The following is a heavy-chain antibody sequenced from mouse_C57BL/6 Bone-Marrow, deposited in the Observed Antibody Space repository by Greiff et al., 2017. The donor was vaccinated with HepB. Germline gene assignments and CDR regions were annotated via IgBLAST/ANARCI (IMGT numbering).Heavy chain of an antibody. V-gene: IGHV2-9-1*01. CDR3: ARIPYYYGSRYFDV. J-gene: IGHJ1*03. D-gene: IGHD1-1*01. Sequence: VKLVESGPGLVAPSQSLSITCTVSGFSLTSYAISWVRQTPGKGLEWLGVIWTGGGTNYNSALKSRLSISTDNSKSQVFLKMNSLQTDDTARYYCARIPYYYGSRYFDVGGTGTTVTVSA. CDR2: IWTGGGT. CDR1: GFSLTSYA.